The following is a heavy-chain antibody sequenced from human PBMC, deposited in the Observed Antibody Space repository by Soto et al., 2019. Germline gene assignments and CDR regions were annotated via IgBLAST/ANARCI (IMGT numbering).Heavy chain of an antibody. CDR3: ARGLLFYDILTGYRYYYGMDV. D-gene: IGHD3-9*01. CDR2: INHSGST. V-gene: IGHV4-34*01. Sequence: LSGTLYLTCAVYGGSFSGYHWTWTRQPPGKWLQWIGEINHSGSTNYNPSLKSRVTISVDTSKNQFSLKLSSVTAEDTAVYYCARGLLFYDILTGYRYYYGMDVWGQGTTVT. J-gene: IGHJ6*02. CDR1: GGSFSGYH.